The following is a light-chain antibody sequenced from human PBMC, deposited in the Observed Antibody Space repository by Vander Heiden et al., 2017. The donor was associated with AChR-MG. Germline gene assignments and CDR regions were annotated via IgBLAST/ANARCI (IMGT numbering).Light chain of an antibody. CDR3: NSRDSSGNHLDVV. CDR1: SLRSYY. Sequence: SSELTQDPAVSVALGQPVRITCQGASLRSYYASWYQQKPGQAPVLVIYGKNNRPSGIPDRFSGSSSGNTASLTITGAQAEDEADYYCNSRDSSGNHLDVVFGGGTKLTVL. CDR2: GKN. V-gene: IGLV3-19*01. J-gene: IGLJ2*01.